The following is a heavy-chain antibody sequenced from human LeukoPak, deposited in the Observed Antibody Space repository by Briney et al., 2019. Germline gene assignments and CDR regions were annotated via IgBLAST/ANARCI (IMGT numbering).Heavy chain of an antibody. CDR1: GYTFTTYD. CDR3: ARGLRGEGYCSSTSCPDNDY. J-gene: IGHJ4*02. Sequence: ASVKASCKASGYTFTTYDINWVRQATGQGLEWMGWMNPNSGNTGYAQKFQGRVTMTRNTSISTAYMEPSSLRSEATAVYYCARGLRGEGYCSSTSCPDNDYWGQGTLVTVSS. D-gene: IGHD2-2*01. V-gene: IGHV1-8*01. CDR2: MNPNSGNT.